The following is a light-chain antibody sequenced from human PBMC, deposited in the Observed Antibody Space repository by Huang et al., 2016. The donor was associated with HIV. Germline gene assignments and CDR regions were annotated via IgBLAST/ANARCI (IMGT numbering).Light chain of an antibody. J-gene: IGKJ1*01. CDR3: QQYHNWPPWT. V-gene: IGKV3-15*01. CDR1: QGVSSN. Sequence: EIVMTQSPATLPVSPGERAALSCRASQGVSSNLAWYQQKPGQAPRLLMYGASTRVTVSPAWFSGSGSGTEFTLTITSLQSEDFAIYYCQQYHNWPPWTFGQGTKVEIK. CDR2: GAS.